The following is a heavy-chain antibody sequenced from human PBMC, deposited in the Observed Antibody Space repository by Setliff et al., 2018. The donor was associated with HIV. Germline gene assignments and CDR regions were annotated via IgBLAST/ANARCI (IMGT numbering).Heavy chain of an antibody. Sequence: PGGSLRLSCAASGFTFSSYSMNWVRQAPGKGLEWVSSISSSSSYIYYADSVKGRFTISRGNAKNSLYLQMNNLRAEDTAVYYCARDPSTVTTDYYYMDVWGKGTTVTVSS. J-gene: IGHJ6*03. CDR2: ISSSSSYI. CDR3: ARDPSTVTTDYYYMDV. D-gene: IGHD4-17*01. CDR1: GFTFSSYS. V-gene: IGHV3-21*01.